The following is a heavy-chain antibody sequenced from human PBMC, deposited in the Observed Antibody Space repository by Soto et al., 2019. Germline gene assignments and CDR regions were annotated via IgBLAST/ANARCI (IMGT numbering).Heavy chain of an antibody. CDR3: ARGGIQPIDY. D-gene: IGHD5-18*01. CDR2: IYYSGST. J-gene: IGHJ4*02. CDR1: GGSISSGDYY. V-gene: IGHV4-30-4*01. Sequence: SETLSLTCTVSGGSISSGDYYWSWIRQPPGKGLEWIGYIYYSGSTYYNPSLKSRVTISVDTSKNQFSLKLSSVTAADTAVYCRARGGIQPIDYWGQGTMVTVYS.